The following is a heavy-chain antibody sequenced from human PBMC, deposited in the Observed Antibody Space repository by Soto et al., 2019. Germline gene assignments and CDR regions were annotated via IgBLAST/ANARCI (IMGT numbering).Heavy chain of an antibody. Sequence: HSQTLSLTCAISGDSVSSNSAAWNWIRQSPSRGLEWLGRTYYRSKWYNDYAVSVKSRITINPDTSKNQFSLQLNSVTPEDTAVYYCARDGRWLGPYYYYGMDVWGQGTTVTVSS. CDR1: GDSVSSNSAA. J-gene: IGHJ6*02. CDR2: TYYRSKWYN. D-gene: IGHD3-10*01. V-gene: IGHV6-1*01. CDR3: ARDGRWLGPYYYYGMDV.